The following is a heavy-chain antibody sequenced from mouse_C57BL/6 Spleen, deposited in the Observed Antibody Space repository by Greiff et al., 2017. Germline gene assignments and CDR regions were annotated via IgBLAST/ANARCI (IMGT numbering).Heavy chain of an antibody. Sequence: QVQLQQPGAELVRPGSSVKLSCKASGYTFTSYWMHWVKQRPIQGLEWIGNIDPSDSETHYNQKFKDKATLTVDKYSSTAYMQLSSLTSEDSAVYYCAREGGTDYFDYWGQGTTLTVSS. CDR2: IDPSDSET. D-gene: IGHD4-1*01. J-gene: IGHJ2*01. V-gene: IGHV1-52*01. CDR1: GYTFTSYW. CDR3: AREGGTDYFDY.